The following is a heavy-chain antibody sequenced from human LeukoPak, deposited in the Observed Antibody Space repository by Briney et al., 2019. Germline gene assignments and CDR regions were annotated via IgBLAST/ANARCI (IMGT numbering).Heavy chain of an antibody. CDR1: GGSFSGYY. V-gene: IGHV4-59*01. CDR3: ARVNYYDSSGYYSNYYFDY. D-gene: IGHD3-22*01. Sequence: SETLSLTCAVYGGSFSGYYWSWIRQPPGKGLEWIGYIYYSGSTNYNPSLKSRVTISVDTSKNQFSLKLSSVTAADTAVYYCARVNYYDSSGYYSNYYFDYWGQGTLVTVSS. CDR2: IYYSGST. J-gene: IGHJ4*02.